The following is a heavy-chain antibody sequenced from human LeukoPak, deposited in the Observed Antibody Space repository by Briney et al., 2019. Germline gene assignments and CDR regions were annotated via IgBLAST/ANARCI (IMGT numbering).Heavy chain of an antibody. D-gene: IGHD3-3*01. Sequence: GGSLRLSCAAPGFTFSSYAMSWVRQAPGKGLEWVSAISGSGGSTYYADSVKGRFTISRDNSKNTLYLQMNSLRAEDTAVYYCAKGAYYDFWSGYGPSNWFDPWGQGTLVTVSS. CDR2: ISGSGGST. V-gene: IGHV3-23*01. J-gene: IGHJ5*02. CDR1: GFTFSSYA. CDR3: AKGAYYDFWSGYGPSNWFDP.